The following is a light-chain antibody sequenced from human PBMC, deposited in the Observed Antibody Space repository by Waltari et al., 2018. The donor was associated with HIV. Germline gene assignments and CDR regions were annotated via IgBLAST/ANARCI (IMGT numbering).Light chain of an antibody. CDR1: DIGGKS. Sequence: SFVLTQPPSVSVAPGQTARITCGGDDIGGKSVHWYHQKPGQAPVLVVSDDSDRPSGSLERFSGANSGNTATLITSTVEAGDEADYDCQVLVSRNDLPYVLFGGGTKLTVL. CDR3: QVLVSRNDLPYVL. J-gene: IGLJ3*02. V-gene: IGLV3-21*02. CDR2: DDS.